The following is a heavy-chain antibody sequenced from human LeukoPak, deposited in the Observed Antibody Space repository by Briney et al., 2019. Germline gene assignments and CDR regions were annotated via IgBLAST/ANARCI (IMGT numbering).Heavy chain of an antibody. Sequence: GGSLRLSCAASGFTFSTYAMNWVRQAPGKGLEWVSVIVGNGGGIHYADSVKGRFTISRDNSKNTLYLKMNSLRAEDTAVYYCAKDRIPDGKYSIDFWGQGTLVTVSS. V-gene: IGHV3-23*01. J-gene: IGHJ4*02. CDR3: AKDRIPDGKYSIDF. D-gene: IGHD5-24*01. CDR1: GFTFSTYA. CDR2: IVGNGGGI.